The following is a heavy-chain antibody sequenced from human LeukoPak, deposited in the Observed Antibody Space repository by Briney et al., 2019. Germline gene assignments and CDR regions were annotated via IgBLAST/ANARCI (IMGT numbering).Heavy chain of an antibody. D-gene: IGHD2-15*01. CDR3: ARAGEGYCSGGSCGGYYYYYMDV. CDR2: ISGRGGST. CDR1: GFTFSSYA. Sequence: PGGSLRLSCAASGFTFSSYAMSWVRQAPGKGLEWVSAISGRGGSTYYPDSVQGPVTISRDNSKNTLYLQMNSLRAEDTAVYYCARAGEGYCSGGSCGGYYYYYMDVWGKGTTVTVSS. V-gene: IGHV3-23*01. J-gene: IGHJ6*03.